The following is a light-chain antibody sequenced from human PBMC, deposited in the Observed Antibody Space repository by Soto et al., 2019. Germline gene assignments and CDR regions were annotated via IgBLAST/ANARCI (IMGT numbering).Light chain of an antibody. Sequence: QSVLSQPASVSRSPGQTITISCTGTSTDVGGYNAVSWYQHHPGKPPKLIIYDVTHRPSGVSDRFSASKSDNTASLTISGLQAEDEADYYCNSFRVSHLYVFGTGTKVTVL. CDR3: NSFRVSHLYV. CDR1: STDVGGYNA. J-gene: IGLJ1*01. V-gene: IGLV2-14*03. CDR2: DVT.